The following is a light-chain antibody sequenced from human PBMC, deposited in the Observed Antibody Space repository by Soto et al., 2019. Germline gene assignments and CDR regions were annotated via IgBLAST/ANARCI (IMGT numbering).Light chain of an antibody. CDR2: GNS. CDR3: QSYDSSLSGYV. Sequence: QSVLTQPPSVSGAPGQRVTISFTGSSSNIGAGYDVHWYQQLPGTAPKLLIYGNSNRPSGVPDRFSGSKSGTSASLAITGLKAEDEDDYYCQSYDSSLSGYVFGTGTKLTVL. J-gene: IGLJ1*01. V-gene: IGLV1-40*01. CDR1: SSNIGAGYD.